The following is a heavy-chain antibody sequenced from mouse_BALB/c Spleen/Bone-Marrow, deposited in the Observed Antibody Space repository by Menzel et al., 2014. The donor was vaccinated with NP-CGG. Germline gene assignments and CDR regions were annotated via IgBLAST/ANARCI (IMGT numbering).Heavy chain of an antibody. D-gene: IGHD4-1*01. Sequence: QVQLKDSGVELVRPGTSVKVSCKASGYAFTNYWIEWVKPRPGQGLEWIGVINPGSGGINYNEKFKGKATLTADKSSNTAYMQLSSLTSDDSAVYFCARELGRGFAYWGQGTLVTVSA. J-gene: IGHJ3*01. CDR2: INPGSGGI. CDR1: GYAFTNYW. V-gene: IGHV1-54*01. CDR3: ARELGRGFAY.